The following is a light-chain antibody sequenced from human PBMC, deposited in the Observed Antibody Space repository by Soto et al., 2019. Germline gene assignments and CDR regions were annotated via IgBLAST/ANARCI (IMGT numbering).Light chain of an antibody. V-gene: IGKV3-20*01. J-gene: IGKJ2*01. CDR2: AAS. CDR1: QSVTSGN. CDR3: QQYGSSPPYN. Sequence: EIVLTQSPGTLSLSPGERATLSCRASQSVTSGNLAWYQQKPGQAPRLLIYAASSRATNIPDRFSGSGSGTDVTLTISRLEPEDFAVYYCQQYGSSPPYNFGQGTKLEIK.